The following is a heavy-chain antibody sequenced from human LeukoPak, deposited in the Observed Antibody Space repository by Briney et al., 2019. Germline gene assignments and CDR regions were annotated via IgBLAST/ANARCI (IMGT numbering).Heavy chain of an antibody. CDR3: ASGGATKGPFDY. CDR1: EISFSSSW. Sequence: GGSLRLSCAASEISFSSSWMHWVRQGPGKGLVWVSRVNSDGTRTNYADSVKGRFAISRDNAKNMLYLQMNSLRAEDTAVYYCASGGATKGPFDYWGQGTLVTVSS. D-gene: IGHD1-26*01. V-gene: IGHV3-74*01. CDR2: VNSDGTRT. J-gene: IGHJ4*02.